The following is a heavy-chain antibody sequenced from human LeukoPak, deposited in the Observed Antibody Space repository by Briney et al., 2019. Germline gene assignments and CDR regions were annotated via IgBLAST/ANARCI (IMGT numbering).Heavy chain of an antibody. Sequence: GGSLRLSCAGSGVTFSDFGIHWVRQAPGKGLQWVATISYDGSEIYYADSVKGRFTISRDNSKNTVYLQMHSLRREDTAVYYCATVVSYDSQNYHLPIDYWGQGTLVTVSS. CDR3: ATVVSYDSQNYHLPIDY. J-gene: IGHJ4*02. CDR1: GVTFSDFG. V-gene: IGHV3-30*03. D-gene: IGHD3-10*01. CDR2: ISYDGSEI.